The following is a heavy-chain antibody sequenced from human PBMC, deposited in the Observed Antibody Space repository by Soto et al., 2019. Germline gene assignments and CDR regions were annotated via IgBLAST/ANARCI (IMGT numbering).Heavy chain of an antibody. J-gene: IGHJ3*02. CDR2: INPSGGST. CDR3: AREWVGFIPLARYSSSSHRPHAFDI. D-gene: IGHD6-6*01. CDR1: GYTFTSYY. V-gene: IGHV1-46*03. Sequence: GASVKVSCKASGYTFTSYYMHWVRQAPGQGLEWMGIINPSGGSTSYAQKFQGRVTMTRDTSTSTVYMELSSLRSEDTAVYYCAREWVGFIPLARYSSSSHRPHAFDIWGQGTMAPFS.